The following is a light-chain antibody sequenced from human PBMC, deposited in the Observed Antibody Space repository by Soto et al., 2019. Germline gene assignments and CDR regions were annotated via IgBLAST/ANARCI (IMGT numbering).Light chain of an antibody. Sequence: QSALTQPASVSGSPGQSITISCTGTSRDVGGYNYVSWYQQHPVKAPKLMIYDVTNRPSGVSDRFSGSKSGNTASLTISGLQDEDEVDYYCSSYTSSSTPYVFGIGTKLTVL. CDR3: SSYTSSSTPYV. J-gene: IGLJ1*01. CDR2: DVT. V-gene: IGLV2-14*01. CDR1: SRDVGGYNY.